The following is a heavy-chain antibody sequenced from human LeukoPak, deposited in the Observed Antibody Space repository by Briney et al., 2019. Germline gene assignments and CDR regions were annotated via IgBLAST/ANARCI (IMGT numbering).Heavy chain of an antibody. CDR2: IRSKAYGGTK. V-gene: IGHV3-49*04. CDR3: TTTSWKLRYFDWLFED. D-gene: IGHD3-9*01. Sequence: GGSLRLSCTASGFTFGDYAMSWVRQAPGKGLEWVGFIRSKAYGGTKEYAASVKGTLTISRDDSKRIAYLQMNSLKTEDTAVYYCTTTSWKLRYFDWLFEDWGQGTLVTVSS. CDR1: GFTFGDYA. J-gene: IGHJ4*02.